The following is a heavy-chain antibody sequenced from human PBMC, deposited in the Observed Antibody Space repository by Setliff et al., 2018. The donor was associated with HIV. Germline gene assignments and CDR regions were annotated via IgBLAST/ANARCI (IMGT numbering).Heavy chain of an antibody. J-gene: IGHJ2*01. CDR3: ARPSAGGGYNYWYFDL. CDR2: IYHSGGT. D-gene: IGHD5-12*01. Sequence: SETLSLTCSVSGRSITTGGSYWNWIRQHPGKGLEWIGYIYHSGGTYYNPSLRSRVTISVDTSKNHFSLKLSSVTAADTAVYYCARPSAGGGYNYWYFDLWGRGTLVTVSS. CDR1: GRSITTGGSY. V-gene: IGHV4-31*03.